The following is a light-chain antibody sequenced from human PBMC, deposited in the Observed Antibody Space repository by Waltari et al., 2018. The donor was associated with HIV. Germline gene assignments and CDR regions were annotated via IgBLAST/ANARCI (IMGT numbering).Light chain of an antibody. CDR1: TSDVGGFDY. V-gene: IGLV2-14*01. CDR3: TSYTSSSTLGV. J-gene: IGLJ2*01. Sequence: QSALTQPASVSGSPGQSVTISCTWTTSDVGGFDYVCWYQPHPGQAPKLLIYEVTNRPSGVSTRCSGSKSGNTASLTISGLQAEDEADYFCTSYTSSSTLGVFGGGTRLTVL. CDR2: EVT.